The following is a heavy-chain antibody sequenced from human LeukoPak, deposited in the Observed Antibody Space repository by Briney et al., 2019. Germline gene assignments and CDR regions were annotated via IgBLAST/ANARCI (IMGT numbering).Heavy chain of an antibody. Sequence: ASVKVSCKASGYTFTSYYMHWVRQAPGQGLEWMGIINPSGGSTSYAQKFQGRVTMTRDTSTSTVYMELSSLRSEDTAVYYCAREGSNYVFTADWFDPWGQGTLVTASS. J-gene: IGHJ5*02. CDR1: GYTFTSYY. V-gene: IGHV1-46*01. CDR2: INPSGGST. D-gene: IGHD4-4*01. CDR3: AREGSNYVFTADWFDP.